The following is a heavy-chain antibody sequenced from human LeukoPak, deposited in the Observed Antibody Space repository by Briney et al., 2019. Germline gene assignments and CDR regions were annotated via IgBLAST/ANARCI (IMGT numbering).Heavy chain of an antibody. J-gene: IGHJ2*01. CDR3: TTTSDQTASRSFDL. CDR2: FDAEDDET. V-gene: IGHV1-24*01. CDR1: GGTFSSYA. Sequence: ASVKVSCKASGGTFSSYAISWVRQAPGQGLEWMGGFDAEDDETIYAQKFRGRVTMTEDTSIDTAYMELSGLRSDDTAVYYCTTTSDQTASRSFDLWGRGTLVIVSS. D-gene: IGHD2-21*02.